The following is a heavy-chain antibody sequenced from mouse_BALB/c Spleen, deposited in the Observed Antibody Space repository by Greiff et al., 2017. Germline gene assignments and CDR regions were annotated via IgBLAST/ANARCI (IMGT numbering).Heavy chain of an antibody. Sequence: VHLVESGAELVRPGTSVKISCKASGYTFTNYWLGWVKQRPGHGLEWIGVIYPGGGYTNYNEKFKGKATLTADTSSSTAYMQLSSLTSEDSAVYFCARRDRYDGRAWFAYWGQGTLVTVSA. CDR2: IYPGGGYT. J-gene: IGHJ3*01. CDR1: GYTFTNYW. V-gene: IGHV1-63*02. D-gene: IGHD2-14*01. CDR3: ARRDRYDGRAWFAY.